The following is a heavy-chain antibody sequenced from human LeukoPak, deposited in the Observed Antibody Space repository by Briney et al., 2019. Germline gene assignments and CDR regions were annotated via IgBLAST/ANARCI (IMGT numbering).Heavy chain of an antibody. V-gene: IGHV3-69-1*01. CDR1: GFTFTDYT. CDR2: ISTSSNI. J-gene: IGHJ4*02. Sequence: NPGGSLRLSCAASGFTFTDYTINWVRQAPGKGLEWVSSISTSSNIYYADSVKGRFTVSRDNAKNSVYLQTNSLRAVDTAVYYCARDRSYVGFDYWGQGTLVTVSS. D-gene: IGHD4-23*01. CDR3: ARDRSYVGFDY.